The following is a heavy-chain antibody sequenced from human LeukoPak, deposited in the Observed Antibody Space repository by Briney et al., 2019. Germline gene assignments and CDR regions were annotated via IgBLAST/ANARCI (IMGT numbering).Heavy chain of an antibody. CDR1: GFTFSNSG. CDR3: ANNRASLDY. Sequence: PGGSLRLSCAASGFTFSNSGMSWVRQAPGKGLEWVANINQDGSEKNCVDSVKGRFTISRDNAKNSLYLQMNSLRAEDTAVYYCANNRASLDYWGQGPLVTVSS. CDR2: INQDGSEK. J-gene: IGHJ4*02. V-gene: IGHV3-7*02. D-gene: IGHD2/OR15-2a*01.